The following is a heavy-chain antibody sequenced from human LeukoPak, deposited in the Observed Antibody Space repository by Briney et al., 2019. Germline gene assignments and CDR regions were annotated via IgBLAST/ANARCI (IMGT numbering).Heavy chain of an antibody. D-gene: IGHD3-22*01. CDR2: IIPIFGTA. Sequence: GASVKVSCKASGGTFSSYAISWVRQAPGQGLEWMGGIIPIFGTANYAQKFQGRVTITAGESTSTAYMELSSLRSEDTAVYYCARRSSGYYEWSPFDYWGQGTLVTVSS. CDR1: GGTFSSYA. V-gene: IGHV1-69*13. CDR3: ARRSSGYYEWSPFDY. J-gene: IGHJ4*02.